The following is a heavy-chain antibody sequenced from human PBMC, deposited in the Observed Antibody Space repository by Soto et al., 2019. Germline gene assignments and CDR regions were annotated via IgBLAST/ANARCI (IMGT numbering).Heavy chain of an antibody. CDR2: IVPMLRTP. V-gene: IGHV1-69*11. J-gene: IGHJ4*02. CDR3: ARGLGGSYFPFDY. D-gene: IGHD1-26*01. Sequence: QVQLVQSGAEVKKPGSSVKVSCKASGGSFSDYAINWVRQAPGPGLEWMGGIVPMLRTPNYARKFQGRVTITADESTSTVSMELTSLTSDDTAVYYCARGLGGSYFPFDYWGQGTLVTVSS. CDR1: GGSFSDYA.